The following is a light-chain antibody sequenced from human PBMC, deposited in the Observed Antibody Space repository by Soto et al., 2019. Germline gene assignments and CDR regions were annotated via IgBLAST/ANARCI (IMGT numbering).Light chain of an antibody. CDR2: TND. Sequence: QSVLTQPPSASGPPGQRVTISCSGNGSTIGSNTVDWYQQRPGTAPKLLIYTNDQLHWGVPDRFSVSRSGTSASLAISGLQPDDEGIYYCAVWGNNLNGPGVFGGGTKLTV. J-gene: IGLJ3*02. V-gene: IGLV1-44*01. CDR1: GSTIGSNT. CDR3: AVWGNNLNGPGV.